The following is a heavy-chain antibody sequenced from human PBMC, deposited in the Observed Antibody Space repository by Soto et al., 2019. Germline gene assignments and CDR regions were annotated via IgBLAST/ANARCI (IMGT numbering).Heavy chain of an antibody. V-gene: IGHV1-3*01. CDR2: INAGNGNT. CDR3: ARERPGLLWFDDY. D-gene: IGHD3-10*01. CDR1: GYTFTSYA. J-gene: IGHJ4*02. Sequence: ASVKVSCKASGYTFTSYAMHWVRQAPGQRLEWMGWINAGNGNTKYSQKFQGRVTITRDTSASTAYMELSSLRSEDTAVYYCARERPGLLWFDDYWGQGTLVTVSS.